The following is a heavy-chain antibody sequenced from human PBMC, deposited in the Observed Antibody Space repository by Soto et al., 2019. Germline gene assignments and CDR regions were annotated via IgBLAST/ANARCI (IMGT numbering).Heavy chain of an antibody. Sequence: EVQLLESGGGLVQPGGSLRLSCAASGFTFSSYAMSWVRQAPGKGLECVSSISGSGGSTYYADSVKGRFTISRDNSKNTLYLQMNSLRAEDTAVYYCAKDHEYSSGWLSRHIWFAPWGQGTLATVSS. V-gene: IGHV3-23*01. CDR2: ISGSGGST. CDR1: GFTFSSYA. J-gene: IGHJ5*02. D-gene: IGHD6-13*01. CDR3: AKDHEYSSGWLSRHIWFAP.